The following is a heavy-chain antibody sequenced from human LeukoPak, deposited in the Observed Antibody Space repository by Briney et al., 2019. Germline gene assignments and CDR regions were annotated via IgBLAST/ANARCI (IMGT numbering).Heavy chain of an antibody. J-gene: IGHJ3*02. CDR2: IYSGGTT. CDR3: ARGPVTRFEI. D-gene: IGHD4-17*01. V-gene: IGHV3-53*01. Sequence: GGSLRLSCAASGFTVSSKYMSWVRQAPGKGLEWVSVIYSGGTTYYADSVKGRFTISRDNSNNTLYLQMNSLRAEDTAVYYCARGPVTRFEIWGQGTMVTVSS. CDR1: GFTVSSKY.